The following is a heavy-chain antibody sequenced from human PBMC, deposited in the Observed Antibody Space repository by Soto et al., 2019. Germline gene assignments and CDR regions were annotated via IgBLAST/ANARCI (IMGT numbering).Heavy chain of an antibody. Sequence: ASVKVSCKASGYTFTSYGISWVRQAPGQGLEWMGWISAYNGNTSYAQKLQGRVTMTTDTSTSTAYMELRSLRSDDTAVYYCARGSQRCYDFWSGPSVKYYYYYGMDVWGQGTAVTVSS. J-gene: IGHJ6*02. V-gene: IGHV1-18*04. D-gene: IGHD3-3*01. CDR2: ISAYNGNT. CDR3: ARGSQRCYDFWSGPSVKYYYYYGMDV. CDR1: GYTFTSYG.